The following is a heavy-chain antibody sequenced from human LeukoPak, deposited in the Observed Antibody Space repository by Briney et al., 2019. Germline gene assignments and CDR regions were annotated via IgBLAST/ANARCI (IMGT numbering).Heavy chain of an antibody. D-gene: IGHD3-22*01. J-gene: IGHJ4*02. CDR1: GGSISSYY. CDR3: ARGRYYDSSGYLPEYYFDY. Sequence: SETLSLTCTVSGGSISSYYWSWIRQPPGKGLEWIGYIYYSGSTHYNPSLKSRVTISVDTSKNQFSLKLSSVTAADTAVYYCARGRYYDSSGYLPEYYFDYWGQGTLVTVSS. CDR2: IYYSGST. V-gene: IGHV4-59*01.